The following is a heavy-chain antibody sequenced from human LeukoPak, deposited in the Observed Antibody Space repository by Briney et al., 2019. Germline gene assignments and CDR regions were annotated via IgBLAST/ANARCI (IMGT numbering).Heavy chain of an antibody. Sequence: PSETLSLTCSVSGYSISSAHYWGWIRQPPGKGLEWIGPMYHSGSTNYNPSLKSRVTRSVDTSKNQFSLKLSSVTAADTAVYYCARGAAWIQLWKYYGGAFDIWGQGTMVTVSS. CDR1: GYSISSAHY. CDR3: ARGAAWIQLWKYYGGAFDI. CDR2: MYHSGST. J-gene: IGHJ3*02. V-gene: IGHV4-38-2*02. D-gene: IGHD5-18*01.